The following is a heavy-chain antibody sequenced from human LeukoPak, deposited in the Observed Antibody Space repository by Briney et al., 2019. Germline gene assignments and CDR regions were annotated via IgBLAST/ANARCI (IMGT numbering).Heavy chain of an antibody. D-gene: IGHD2-2*02. CDR2: INPSGGST. V-gene: IGHV1-46*01. CDR3: ARESCTSCYIRPDYYYGMDV. CDR1: GYTFTSYY. Sequence: ASVKVSCKASGYTFTSYYMHWVRQAPGQGLEWMGIINPSGGSTSYAQKFQGRVTMTRDTSTSTVYMELNSLRAEDTAVYYCARESCTSCYIRPDYYYGMDVWGQGTTVTVSS. J-gene: IGHJ6*02.